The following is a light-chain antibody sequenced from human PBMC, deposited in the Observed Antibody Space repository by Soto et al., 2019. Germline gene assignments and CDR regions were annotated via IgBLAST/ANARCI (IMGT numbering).Light chain of an antibody. J-gene: IGLJ2*01. CDR1: SSDVGGYNY. Sequence: QSALTQPPSASGSPGQSVTISCTGTSSDVGGYNYVSWYQQHPVKAPKLMIYEVSKWPSGVPDRFSGSKSGNTASLTVSGLQAEDDADYYCSSYAGSNNFVVFGGGTKLTVL. V-gene: IGLV2-8*01. CDR2: EVS. CDR3: SSYAGSNNFVV.